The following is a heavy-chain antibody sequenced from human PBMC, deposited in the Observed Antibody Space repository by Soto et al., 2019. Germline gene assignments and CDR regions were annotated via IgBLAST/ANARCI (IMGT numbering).Heavy chain of an antibody. CDR1: GASISSYD. J-gene: IGHJ3*02. V-gene: IGHV4-59*12. CDR2: TYYSGRP. D-gene: IGHD3-10*01. CDR3: ERLTINGVYAFEI. Sequence: QVQLQESGPGLVKPSETLSLTCTVSGASISSYDWNWSWVRQPPGKRPEWIGYTYYSGRPNYNPSPKTRDTVSVDTYKEQFSLEIASVTAADTAVYYGERLTINGVYAFEIWGPGTMVTVSS.